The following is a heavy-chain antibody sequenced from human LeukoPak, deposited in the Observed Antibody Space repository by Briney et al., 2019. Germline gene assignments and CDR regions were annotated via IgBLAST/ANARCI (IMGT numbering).Heavy chain of an antibody. V-gene: IGHV4-59*01. CDR2: IYYSGST. Sequence: PSETLSLTCTVSGGSISSYYWNWIRQPPGKGLEWIGYIYYSGSTNYNPSLKSRVTISVDTSKNQFSLKLSSVTAADTAVYYCARDLGASSSSVWFDPWGQGTLVTVSS. CDR1: GGSISSYY. J-gene: IGHJ5*02. D-gene: IGHD6-6*01. CDR3: ARDLGASSSSVWFDP.